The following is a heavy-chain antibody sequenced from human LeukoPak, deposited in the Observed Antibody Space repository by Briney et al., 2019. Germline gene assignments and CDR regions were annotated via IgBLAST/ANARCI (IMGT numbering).Heavy chain of an antibody. V-gene: IGHV1-69*05. CDR2: IIPIFGTA. CDR3: AVYCYASSGCPSFDY. Sequence: ASVKVSCKASGGTFSSYAISWVRQAPGQGLEWMGGIIPIFGTANYAQKFQGRVTITTDESTSTAYMELSSLRSEDTAVYYCAVYCYASSGCPSFDYWGQGTLVTVSS. D-gene: IGHD3-22*01. CDR1: GGTFSSYA. J-gene: IGHJ4*02.